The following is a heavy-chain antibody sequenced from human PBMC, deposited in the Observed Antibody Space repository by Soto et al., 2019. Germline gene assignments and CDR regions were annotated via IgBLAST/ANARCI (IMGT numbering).Heavy chain of an antibody. CDR2: SDYRGRT. Sequence: QVQLQESGPGLVQPSQTLSLTCTVSGASISSGCFYWSWIRQFPGKGLEWIGYSDYRGRTFYNPSLKSRATISRDTSKSQFSLNVNSVTAADTAVFYCARVSAAGTRWFDSWGQGTLVTVAS. J-gene: IGHJ5*01. CDR1: GASISSGCFY. CDR3: ARVSAAGTRWFDS. D-gene: IGHD6-13*01. V-gene: IGHV4-31*03.